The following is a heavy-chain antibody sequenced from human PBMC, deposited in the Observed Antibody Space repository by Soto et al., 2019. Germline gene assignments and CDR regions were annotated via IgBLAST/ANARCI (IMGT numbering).Heavy chain of an antibody. CDR3: ARHNGYNVPGRDY. Sequence: EVQLVQSGAEVKKAGESLKISCKGSGYSFTSYWIGWVRQMPGKGLEWMWIIYPGDSDTRYSPSFQGQVTISVDKSISTAYLQWCSLKASDTAMYYCARHNGYNVPGRDYWGQGTLVTVSS. D-gene: IGHD1-20*01. J-gene: IGHJ4*02. V-gene: IGHV5-51*01. CDR1: GYSFTSYW. CDR2: IYPGDSDT.